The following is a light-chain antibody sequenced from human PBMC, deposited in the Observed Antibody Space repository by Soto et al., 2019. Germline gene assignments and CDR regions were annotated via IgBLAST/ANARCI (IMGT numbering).Light chain of an antibody. CDR2: DAS. J-gene: IGKJ1*01. V-gene: IGKV1-5*01. CDR1: QSISSW. CDR3: QQYNTYSWT. Sequence: DIQMSQSPPNLSGAVGDRVTITCRASQSISSWLAWYQQKPGKAPKLLIYDASSLESGVPSRFSGSGSGTEFALTISSLQPDDFATYYCQQYNTYSWTFGPGTKVDI.